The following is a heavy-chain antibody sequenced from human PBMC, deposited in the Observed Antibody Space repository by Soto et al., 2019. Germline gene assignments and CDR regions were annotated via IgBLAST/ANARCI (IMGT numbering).Heavy chain of an antibody. D-gene: IGHD4-17*01. CDR2: ISSSSSYI. CDR1: GFTFSSYS. Sequence: PGGSLRLSCAASGFTFSSYSMNWVRQAPGKGLEWVSSISSSSSYIYYADSVKGRFTISRDNAKNSLYLQLNSLRAEDSAVYYCARDPRGHYGGNPFDYWGQGTLVTVSS. CDR3: ARDPRGHYGGNPFDY. V-gene: IGHV3-21*01. J-gene: IGHJ4*02.